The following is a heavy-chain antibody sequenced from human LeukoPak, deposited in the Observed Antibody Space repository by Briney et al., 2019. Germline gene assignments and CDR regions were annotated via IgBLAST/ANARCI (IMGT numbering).Heavy chain of an antibody. CDR2: IKQDGSEK. J-gene: IGHJ4*02. V-gene: IGHV3-7*03. D-gene: IGHD1-26*01. CDR3: ARGGVWELLSSYYFDY. Sequence: GGSLRLSCAASGFTFRSYWMSWVRQAPGKGLEWVANIKQDGSEKDYVDSVKGRFTISRDNAKNSLYLQMNSLSAEDTAVYYCARGGVWELLSSYYFDYWGQGTLVTVSS. CDR1: GFTFRSYW.